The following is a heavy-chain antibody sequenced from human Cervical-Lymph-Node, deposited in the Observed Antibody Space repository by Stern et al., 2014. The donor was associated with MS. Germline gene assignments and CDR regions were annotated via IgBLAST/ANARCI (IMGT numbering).Heavy chain of an antibody. CDR1: GFTFSSHA. CDR2: ISFDGSND. D-gene: IGHD2-2*01. J-gene: IGHJ6*02. V-gene: IGHV3-30-3*01. CDR3: ARDLGYCSSRRCDYYYGMDV. Sequence: MQLVESGGGVVQPGRTLRLSCAGSGFTFSSHALTWVRQAQGQGLEWVSFISFDGSNDYHADCVKGRFTISRDNSKNSLYLQMNSLRAEDTAVYYCARDLGYCSSRRCDYYYGMDVWGQGTTVTVSS.